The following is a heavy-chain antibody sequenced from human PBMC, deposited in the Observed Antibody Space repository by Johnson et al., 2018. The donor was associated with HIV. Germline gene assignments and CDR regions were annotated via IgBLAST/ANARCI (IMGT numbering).Heavy chain of an antibody. J-gene: IGHJ3*02. CDR1: GFTFGDYV. CDR2: IRSKGYGGTT. Sequence: VQLVESGGGLVQPGRSLTLSCRASGFTFGDYVMSWFRQVPGKGLAWVGFIRSKGYGGTTESVASVKGRFIISRDDSKSIVYLQMNSLRAEDTAVYYCARGPSSGWYRGAFDIWGQGTMVTVSS. V-gene: IGHV3-49*03. CDR3: ARGPSSGWYRGAFDI. D-gene: IGHD6-19*01.